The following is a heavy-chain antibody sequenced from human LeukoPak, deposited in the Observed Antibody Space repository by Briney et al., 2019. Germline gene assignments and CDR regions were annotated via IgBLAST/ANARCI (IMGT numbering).Heavy chain of an antibody. CDR3: AKDRVTYYYDSSGSGAFDI. Sequence: PGGSLRLSCAASGFTFSSYAMSWVRQAPGKGLEWVSGISGSGGSTYSADSVKGRFSISRDNSKNTVYLQMNSLRAEDTAVYYCAKDRVTYYYDSSGSGAFDIWGQGTMVTVSS. CDR1: GFTFSSYA. CDR2: ISGSGGST. V-gene: IGHV3-23*01. D-gene: IGHD3-22*01. J-gene: IGHJ3*02.